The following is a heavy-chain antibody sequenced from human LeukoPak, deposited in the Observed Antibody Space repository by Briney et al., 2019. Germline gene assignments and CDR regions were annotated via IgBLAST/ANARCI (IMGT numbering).Heavy chain of an antibody. Sequence: SETLSLTCTVSGGSISSYYWSWIRQPPGKGLEWIGYIYYSGSTNYNPSVKSRVTISVDTSKNQFSLKLSSVTAADTAMYYCARVTPYYDFWSGYPDYWGQGTLVTVSS. CDR3: ARVTPYYDFWSGYPDY. CDR1: GGSISSYY. V-gene: IGHV4-59*01. D-gene: IGHD3-3*01. CDR2: IYYSGST. J-gene: IGHJ4*02.